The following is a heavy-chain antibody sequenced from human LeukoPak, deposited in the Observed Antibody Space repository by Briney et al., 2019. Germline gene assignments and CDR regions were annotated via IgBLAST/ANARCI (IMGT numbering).Heavy chain of an antibody. Sequence: GASVKVSCKASGGTFSSYAISWVRQAPGQGLEWMGRIIPILGIANYAQKFQGRVTITADKSTSTAYMELSGLRSEDTAVYYCARDLSGAEIRSSYGMDVWGQGTTVTVSS. CDR2: IIPILGIA. CDR3: ARDLSGAEIRSSYGMDV. CDR1: GGTFSSYA. J-gene: IGHJ6*02. D-gene: IGHD3-9*01. V-gene: IGHV1-69*04.